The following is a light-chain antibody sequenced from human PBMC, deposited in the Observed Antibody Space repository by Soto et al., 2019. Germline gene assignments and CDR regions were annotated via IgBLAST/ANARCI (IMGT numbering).Light chain of an antibody. Sequence: DIQLTQSPSFLSASVGDRVTITCRASQGISRHLAWYQQKPGQAPKLLMYAASTLQGGVPSRFSGSGSGTEFTLTVSSLQPEDFATYYCQQFQSYPLTFGQGTRLEIK. CDR2: AAS. CDR1: QGISRH. V-gene: IGKV1-9*01. CDR3: QQFQSYPLT. J-gene: IGKJ5*01.